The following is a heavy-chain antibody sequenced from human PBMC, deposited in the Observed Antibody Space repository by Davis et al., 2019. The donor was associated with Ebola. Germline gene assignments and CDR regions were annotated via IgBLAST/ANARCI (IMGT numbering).Heavy chain of an antibody. CDR1: GYTFTSYY. Sequence: ASVKVSCKASGYTFTSYYMHWVRQAPGQGLEWMGWISAYNGNTNYAQKFQGRVTMTRDTSTSTVYMELSSLRSEDTAVYYCAREDYYDSSGVMADWYFDLWGRGTLVTVSS. D-gene: IGHD3-22*01. CDR3: AREDYYDSSGVMADWYFDL. CDR2: ISAYNGNT. J-gene: IGHJ2*01. V-gene: IGHV1-46*01.